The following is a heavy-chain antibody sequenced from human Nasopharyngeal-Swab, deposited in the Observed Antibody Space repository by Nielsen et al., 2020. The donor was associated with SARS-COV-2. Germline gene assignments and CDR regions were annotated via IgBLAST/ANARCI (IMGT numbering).Heavy chain of an antibody. CDR2: IYYSGST. D-gene: IGHD3-3*01. CDR1: GGSISSGGYY. V-gene: IGHV4-31*03. J-gene: IGHJ4*02. CDR3: ARAGTIFGVVIIHFDY. Sequence: SETLSLNCTVSGGSISSGGYYWRWIRQHPGKGLEWIGYIYYSGSTYYNPSLKSRVTISVDTSKNQFSLKLSSVTAADTAVYYCARAGTIFGVVIIHFDYWGQGTLVTVSS.